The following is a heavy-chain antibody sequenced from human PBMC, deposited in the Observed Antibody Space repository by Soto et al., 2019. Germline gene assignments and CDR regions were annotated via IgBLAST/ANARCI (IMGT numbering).Heavy chain of an antibody. D-gene: IGHD6-13*01. CDR2: TSVSGGST. V-gene: IGHV3-23*01. J-gene: IGHJ1*01. CDR3: AKDLDPLRGTPASGLQY. CDR1: CSAFTSYV. Sequence: GXSLRLSFAAPCSAFTSYVLTWVLHAPGKVVEWVSGTSVSGGSTYYADSVKGGFTISRDRSKNALFLQLNILRDEVTAIYYCAKDLDPLRGTPASGLQYLGQGPMGTV.